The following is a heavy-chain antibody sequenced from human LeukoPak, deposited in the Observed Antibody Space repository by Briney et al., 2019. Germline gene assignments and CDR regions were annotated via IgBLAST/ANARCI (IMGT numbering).Heavy chain of an antibody. D-gene: IGHD3-9*01. V-gene: IGHV3-21*01. J-gene: IGHJ4*02. CDR2: ITSGGDYI. CDR3: ARGHYDVLAASYKRTPDY. Sequence: GGSLRLSCAASGFTFNTFNMNWVRQAPEKGLEWVSSITSGGDYIYYADSVNGRFTTSRDNAKNSLSLQLNSLRVEDTAVYYCARGHYDVLAASYKRTPDYWGQGTLVTVSS. CDR1: GFTFNTFN.